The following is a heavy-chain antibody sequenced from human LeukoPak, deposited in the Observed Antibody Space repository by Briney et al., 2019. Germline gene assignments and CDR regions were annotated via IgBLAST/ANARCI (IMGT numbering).Heavy chain of an antibody. Sequence: SETLSLTCAVYGGSFSGYYWSWIRQPPGKGLEWIGEINHSGSTNYNPSLKSRVTISVDTSKNQFSLKLSPVTAADTAVYYCTRDHDYGGSRSFDYWGQGTLVTVSS. D-gene: IGHD4-23*01. CDR2: INHSGST. V-gene: IGHV4-34*01. CDR3: TRDHDYGGSRSFDY. CDR1: GGSFSGYY. J-gene: IGHJ4*02.